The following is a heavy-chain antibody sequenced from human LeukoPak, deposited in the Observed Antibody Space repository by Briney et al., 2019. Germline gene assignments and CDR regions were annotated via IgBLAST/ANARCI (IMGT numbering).Heavy chain of an antibody. CDR3: ARDVNPGYCGGDCYYYYYYGMDV. D-gene: IGHD2-21*02. J-gene: IGHJ6*02. Sequence: NPGGSLRLSCAASGFTFSSYSMNWVRQAPGKGLEGVSSISSSSSYIYYADSVKGRFTISRDNAKNSLYLQMNSLRAEDTAVYYCARDVNPGYCGGDCYYYYYYGMDVWGQGTTVTVSS. CDR2: ISSSSSYI. CDR1: GFTFSSYS. V-gene: IGHV3-21*01.